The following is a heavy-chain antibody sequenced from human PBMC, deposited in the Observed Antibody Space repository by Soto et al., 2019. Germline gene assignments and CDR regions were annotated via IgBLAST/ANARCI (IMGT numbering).Heavy chain of an antibody. CDR3: AREVPGGSYCSSWYLAFDI. V-gene: IGHV3-11*01. CDR2: ISSSGSTI. J-gene: IGHJ3*02. Sequence: GGSLRLSCAASGFTFSDYYMSWIRQAPGKGLEWVSYISSSGSTIYYADSVKGRFTISGDNAKNSLYLQMNSLRAEDTAVYYCAREVPGGSYCSSWYLAFDIWGQGTMVTVSS. D-gene: IGHD6-13*01. CDR1: GFTFSDYY.